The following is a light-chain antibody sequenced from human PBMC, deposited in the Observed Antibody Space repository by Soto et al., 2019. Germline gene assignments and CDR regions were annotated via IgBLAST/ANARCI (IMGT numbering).Light chain of an antibody. CDR2: TNT. CDR1: SSNVGGTP. V-gene: IGLV1-44*01. Sequence: QSVLTQPPSASWTPGQGVTISCSGSSSNVGGTPVNLYQHVPTTAPKLLIYTNTQRHSGVPDRFSGSKSGTSASLAISGLQSEDEADYYCASWDDSLNGPVFGTGTKVTVL. CDR3: ASWDDSLNGPV. J-gene: IGLJ1*01.